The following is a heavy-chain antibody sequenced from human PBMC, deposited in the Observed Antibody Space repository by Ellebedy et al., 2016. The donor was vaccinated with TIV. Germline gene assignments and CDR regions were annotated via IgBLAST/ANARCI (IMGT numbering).Heavy chain of an antibody. D-gene: IGHD3-9*01. J-gene: IGHJ2*01. CDR3: ARDWGPTYYDILTGYSHWYFDL. V-gene: IGHV4-30-4*02. CDR1: GGSISSGDYY. Sequence: SETLSLXXTVSGGSISSGDYYWSWIRQPPGKGLEWIGYIYYSGSTYYNPSLKSRVTISVDTSKNQFSLKLSSVTAADTAVYYCARDWGPTYYDILTGYSHWYFDLWGRGTLVTVSS. CDR2: IYYSGST.